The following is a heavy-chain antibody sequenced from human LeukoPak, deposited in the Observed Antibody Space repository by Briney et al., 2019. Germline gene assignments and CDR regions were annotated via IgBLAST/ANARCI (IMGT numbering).Heavy chain of an antibody. V-gene: IGHV3-30-3*01. CDR3: ASPYDFWSGPYRIGAFDI. CDR1: GFTFSSYA. D-gene: IGHD3-3*01. Sequence: GGSLRLSCAASGFTFSSYAMHWVRQAPGKGLEWVAVISYDGSNKYYADSVKGRFTISRDNSKNTLYLQMNSLRAEDTAVYYCASPYDFWSGPYRIGAFDIWGQGTMVTVSS. CDR2: ISYDGSNK. J-gene: IGHJ3*02.